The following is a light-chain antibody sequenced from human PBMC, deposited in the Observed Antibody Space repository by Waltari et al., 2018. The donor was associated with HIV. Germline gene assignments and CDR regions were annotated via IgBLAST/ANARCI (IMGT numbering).Light chain of an antibody. CDR3: SSYTSRNTLV. J-gene: IGLJ3*02. Sequence: QSALTQPASVSGSPGQSITISCTGTSSHVGGYNYLSWYQQYPGKVPKLMIYEVSNRPSGVSNRFSASKSGNTASLTISGLQAEDEAEYYCSSYTSRNTLVFGGGTKLTVL. CDR2: EVS. V-gene: IGLV2-14*01. CDR1: SSHVGGYNY.